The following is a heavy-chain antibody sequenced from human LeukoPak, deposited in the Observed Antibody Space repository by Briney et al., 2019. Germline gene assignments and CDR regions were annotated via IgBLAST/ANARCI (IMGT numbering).Heavy chain of an antibody. CDR3: ARAPRYNCNKRSWFDP. Sequence: GGSLRLSCAASGFTFSSYAMHWVRQAPGKGLEWVAVISYDGSNKYYADTVKGRFTISRDNSKNTLYLQMNSLRAEDTAVYYCARAPRYNCNKRSWFDPWGQGTLVTVSS. J-gene: IGHJ5*02. D-gene: IGHD1-20*01. CDR1: GFTFSSYA. CDR2: ISYDGSNK. V-gene: IGHV3-30-3*01.